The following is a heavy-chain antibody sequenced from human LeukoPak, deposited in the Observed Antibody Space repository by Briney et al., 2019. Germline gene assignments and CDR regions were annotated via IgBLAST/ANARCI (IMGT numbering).Heavy chain of an antibody. CDR1: GFTVITND. J-gene: IGHJ4*02. Sequence: GGSLRLSCAASGFTVITNDMTWVRQAPGKGLEWVSVLYSDGNTKYADSVQGRFTISRDNSKNTLYLEMNSLSPDDTAVYSCARGVEPLAANTLAYWGQGTLVTVSS. CDR2: LYSDGNT. V-gene: IGHV3-53*01. D-gene: IGHD1-14*01. CDR3: ARGVEPLAANTLAY.